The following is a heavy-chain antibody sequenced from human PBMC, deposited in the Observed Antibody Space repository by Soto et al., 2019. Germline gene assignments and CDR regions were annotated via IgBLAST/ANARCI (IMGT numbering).Heavy chain of an antibody. Sequence: PSETLSLTCAVYCGSFSGYYWSWIRQPPGKGLEWIGEINHSGSTNYNPSLKSRVTISVDTSKNQFSLKLSSVTAADTAVYYCARPRYYDFWSGYYGHWGQGTLVTVSS. J-gene: IGHJ4*02. V-gene: IGHV4-34*01. CDR1: CGSFSGYY. CDR2: INHSGST. CDR3: ARPRYYDFWSGYYGH. D-gene: IGHD3-3*01.